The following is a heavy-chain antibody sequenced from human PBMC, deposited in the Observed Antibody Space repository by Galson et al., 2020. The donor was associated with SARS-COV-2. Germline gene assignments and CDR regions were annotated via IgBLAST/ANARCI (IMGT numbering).Heavy chain of an antibody. CDR3: ARERYYPAGLFDY. CDR1: GGSISSYY. D-gene: IGHD1-26*01. V-gene: IGHV4-59*01. CDR2: IYYSGST. J-gene: IGHJ4*02. Sequence: SETLSLTCTVSGGSISSYYWSWIRQPPGKGLEWIGYIYYSGSTNYNPSLKSRVTISVDTSKNQFSLKLSSVTAADTAVYYCARERYYPAGLFDYWGQGTLVTVSS.